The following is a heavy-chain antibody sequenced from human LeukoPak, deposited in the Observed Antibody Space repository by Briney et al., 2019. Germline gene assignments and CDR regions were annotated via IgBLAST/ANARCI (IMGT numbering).Heavy chain of an antibody. D-gene: IGHD3-10*01. CDR2: IYYSGYT. Sequence: SETLSLTCTVSGGSISSYYWSWIRQPPGKGLEWIGYIYYSGYTNYNPSLKSRVTISVDTSKNQFSLKLSSVTAADTAVYYCARALLWFGELGYWGQGTLVTVSS. CDR1: GGSISSYY. CDR3: ARALLWFGELGY. J-gene: IGHJ4*02. V-gene: IGHV4-59*12.